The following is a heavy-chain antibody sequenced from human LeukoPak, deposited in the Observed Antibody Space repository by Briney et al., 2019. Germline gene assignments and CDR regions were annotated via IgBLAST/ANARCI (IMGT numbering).Heavy chain of an antibody. CDR3: ARSPSGWFKPEYYFDY. Sequence: GGSLRLSCAASGFTVSSNYMSWVRQAPGKGLEWVSVIYSGGSTYYADSVKGRFTISRDNSKNTLYLQMNSLRAEDTAMYYCARSPSGWFKPEYYFDYWGQGTLVTVSS. V-gene: IGHV3-66*01. CDR1: GFTVSSNY. CDR2: IYSGGST. J-gene: IGHJ4*02. D-gene: IGHD6-19*01.